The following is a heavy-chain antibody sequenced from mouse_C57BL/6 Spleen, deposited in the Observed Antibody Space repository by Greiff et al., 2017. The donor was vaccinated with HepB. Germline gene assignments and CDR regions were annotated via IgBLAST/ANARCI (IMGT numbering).Heavy chain of an antibody. CDR3: ARGISHYYGSSLYYFDY. CDR1: GFTFSSYA. V-gene: IGHV5-4*01. J-gene: IGHJ2*01. CDR2: ISDGGSYT. Sequence: EVQRVESGGGLVKPGGSLKLSCAASGFTFSSYAMSWVRQTPEKRLEWVATISDGGSYTYYPDNVKGRFTISRDNAKNNLYLQMSHLKSEDTAMYYCARGISHYYGSSLYYFDYWGQGTTLTVSS. D-gene: IGHD1-1*01.